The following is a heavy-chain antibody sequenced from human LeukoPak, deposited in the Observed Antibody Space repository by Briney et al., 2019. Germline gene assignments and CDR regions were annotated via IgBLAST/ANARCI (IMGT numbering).Heavy chain of an antibody. CDR2: IYTSGST. V-gene: IGHV4-4*07. D-gene: IGHD1-1*01. Sequence: PSETLSLTCTVSGGSISSYYWSWIRQPAGKGLEWIGRIYTSGSTNYNPSLKSRVTMSVDTSMNQFSLKLSSVTAADTAVYYCARVESEYRRGYYYYYMDVWGKGTTVTVS. CDR3: ARVESEYRRGYYYYYMDV. CDR1: GGSISSYY. J-gene: IGHJ6*03.